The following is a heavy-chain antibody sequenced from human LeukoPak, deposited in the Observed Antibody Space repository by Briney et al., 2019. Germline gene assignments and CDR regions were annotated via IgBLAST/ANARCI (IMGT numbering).Heavy chain of an antibody. Sequence: GGSLRLSRAASGFAFSSFAMGWVRQSPGKGLEWLSTINGGGNTTFYADSVKGRFTISRDNSKNTLYLHMDSLRPDDTAIYYCTKELHVAVAVADYYYFYMDVWGRGTAVSVSS. J-gene: IGHJ6*03. D-gene: IGHD6-19*01. CDR2: INGGGNTT. CDR3: TKELHVAVAVADYYYFYMDV. V-gene: IGHV3-23*01. CDR1: GFAFSSFA.